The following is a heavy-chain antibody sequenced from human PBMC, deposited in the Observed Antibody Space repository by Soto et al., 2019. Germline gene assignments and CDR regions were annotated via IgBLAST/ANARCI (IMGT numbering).Heavy chain of an antibody. CDR2: ISYDGSNK. Sequence: QVQLVESGGGVVQPGRSLRLSCAASGFTFSSYAMHWVRQAPGKGLEWVAVISYDGSNKYYSDSVKGRFTISRDNFNNTLYLQMNSLRAEDTAVYYCARDRLRYNWNDFPYYYYGMDVWGQGTTVTVSS. V-gene: IGHV3-30-3*01. CDR3: ARDRLRYNWNDFPYYYYGMDV. CDR1: GFTFSSYA. J-gene: IGHJ6*02. D-gene: IGHD1-1*01.